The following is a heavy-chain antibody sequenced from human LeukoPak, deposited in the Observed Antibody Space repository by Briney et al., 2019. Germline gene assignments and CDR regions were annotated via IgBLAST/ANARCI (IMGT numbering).Heavy chain of an antibody. CDR3: AKVGGSGSCFDY. J-gene: IGHJ4*02. CDR1: GFTFSSYA. V-gene: IGHV3-23*01. CDR2: ISGSGGST. Sequence: GGSLRLSCAASGFTFSSYAMSWVRQAPGKGLEWVSAISGSGGSTYYADSVKGRFTISRDNAKNSLYLQMNSLRAEDTAVYFCAKVGGSGSCFDYWGQGTLVTVSS. D-gene: IGHD3-10*01.